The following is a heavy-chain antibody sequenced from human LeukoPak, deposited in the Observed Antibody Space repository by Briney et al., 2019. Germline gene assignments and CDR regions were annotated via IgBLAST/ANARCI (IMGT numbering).Heavy chain of an antibody. CDR2: ISAYNGNT. J-gene: IGHJ6*03. Sequence: ASVKVSCKASGYTFTSYGISWVRQAPGQGLGWMGGISAYNGNTNYAQKLQGRVTMTTDTSTSTAYMELRSLRSDDTAVYYCARDSVYEVAYYDMDVWGKGNTVTVSS. V-gene: IGHV1-18*01. CDR1: GYTFTSYG. D-gene: IGHD3-16*01. CDR3: ARDSVYEVAYYDMDV.